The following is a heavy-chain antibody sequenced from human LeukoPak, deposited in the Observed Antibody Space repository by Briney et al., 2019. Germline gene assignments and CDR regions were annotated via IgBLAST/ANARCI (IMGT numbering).Heavy chain of an antibody. Sequence: KPSETLSLTCAVYGGSFSGYYWSWIRQPPGKGLEWIGEINHSGSTNYNPSLKSRVTISVDTSKNQFSLKLSSVTAADTAVYYCARGLFWSGYDLDYWGQGTLVTVSS. D-gene: IGHD3-3*01. V-gene: IGHV4-34*01. CDR2: INHSGST. CDR3: ARGLFWSGYDLDY. J-gene: IGHJ4*02. CDR1: GGSFSGYY.